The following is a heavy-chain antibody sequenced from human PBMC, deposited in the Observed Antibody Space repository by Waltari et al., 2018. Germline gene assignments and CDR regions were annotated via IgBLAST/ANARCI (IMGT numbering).Heavy chain of an antibody. D-gene: IGHD1-1*01. Sequence: QVQLVQSGADVKKPGASVTVSCKASGYTFTSYGINWVRQATGQWLEWMGWMNHNSGNTGYAQKLHGRVTMTRNTSISTAYMELSSLRAEDTAVYYCAYEEGYGTGYYWGQGTLVTVSS. J-gene: IGHJ4*02. CDR1: GYTFTSYG. V-gene: IGHV1-8*01. CDR2: MNHNSGNT. CDR3: AYEEGYGTGYY.